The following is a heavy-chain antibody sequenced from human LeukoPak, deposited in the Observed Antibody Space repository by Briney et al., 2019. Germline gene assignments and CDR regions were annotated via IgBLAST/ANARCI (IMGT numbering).Heavy chain of an antibody. J-gene: IGHJ4*02. CDR1: GFTFSSYA. CDR2: ISGSGGST. Sequence: GGSLRLSCAASGFTFSSYAMSWVRQAPGKGLEWVSAISGSGGSTYYADSVKGRFTISRDNSKNTLYLQINSLRAEDTAVYYCAKLPARRYSSSWYLDYWGQGTLVTVSS. CDR3: AKLPARRYSSSWYLDY. V-gene: IGHV3-23*01. D-gene: IGHD6-13*01.